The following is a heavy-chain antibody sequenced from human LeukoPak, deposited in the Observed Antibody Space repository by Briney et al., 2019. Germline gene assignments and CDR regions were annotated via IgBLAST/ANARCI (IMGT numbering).Heavy chain of an antibody. V-gene: IGHV4-39*07. CDR2: IYYSGST. CDR1: GGSISSSSYY. CDR3: ARDLDTMIVGQAAFDI. J-gene: IGHJ3*02. D-gene: IGHD3-22*01. Sequence: PSETLSLTCTVSGGSISSSSYYWGWIRQPPGKGLEWIGSIYYSGSTYYNPSLKSRVTISVDTSKNQFSLKLSSVTAADTAVYYCARDLDTMIVGQAAFDIWGQGTMVTVSS.